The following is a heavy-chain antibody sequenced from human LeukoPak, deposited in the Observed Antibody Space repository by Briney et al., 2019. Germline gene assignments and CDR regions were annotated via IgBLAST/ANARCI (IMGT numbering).Heavy chain of an antibody. CDR2: INTNTGNP. CDR3: AGVKAYVDTAMAYYYYYYMDV. CDR1: GYTFTNYA. V-gene: IGHV7-4-1*02. D-gene: IGHD5-18*01. Sequence: ASVKVSCKASGYTFTNYAINWVRQAPGQGLEWMGWINTNTGNPTYAQGFTGRFVFSLATSVSTAYLQISSLKAEDTAVYYCAGVKAYVDTAMAYYYYYYMDVWGKGTTVTVSS. J-gene: IGHJ6*03.